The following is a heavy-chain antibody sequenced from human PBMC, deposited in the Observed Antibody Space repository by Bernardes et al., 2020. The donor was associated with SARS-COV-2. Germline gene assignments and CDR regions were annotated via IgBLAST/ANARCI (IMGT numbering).Heavy chain of an antibody. CDR1: GLTIGDYY. J-gene: IGHJ3*02. CDR3: ASEGASNVFDM. Sequence: WGTLRLSCAVSGLTIGDYYMSWSRKAPGTGLEWVSYITTSSYTNYADSVRGRFTISRDNAKTSLNLQMKGLRAEDTAVYYCASEGASNVFDMWGQGTMVTVSS. CDR2: ITTSSYT. V-gene: IGHV3-11*06. D-gene: IGHD6-6*01.